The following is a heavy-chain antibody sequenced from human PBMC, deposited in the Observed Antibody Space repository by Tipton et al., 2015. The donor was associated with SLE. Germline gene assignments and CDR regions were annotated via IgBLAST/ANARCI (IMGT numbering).Heavy chain of an antibody. CDR3: ARRSGWSFDY. CDR2: IYHSGST. D-gene: IGHD6-19*01. J-gene: IGHJ4*02. V-gene: IGHV4-59*08. CDR1: GGSISSYY. Sequence: LRLSCTVPGGSISSYYWSWIRQPPGKGLEWIGSIYHSGSTYYNPSLKSRVTISVDTSKNQFSLKLSSVTAADTAVYYCARRSGWSFDYWGQGTLVTVSS.